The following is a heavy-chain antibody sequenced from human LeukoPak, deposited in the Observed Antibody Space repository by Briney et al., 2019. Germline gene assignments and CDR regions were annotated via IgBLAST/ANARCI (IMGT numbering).Heavy chain of an antibody. D-gene: IGHD3-9*01. CDR2: ISGSGGSP. CDR3: AKRVYDILTGCDY. J-gene: IGHJ4*02. V-gene: IGHV3-23*01. CDR1: GFTFSSYA. Sequence: GGSLRLSCAASGFTFSSYAMSWVRQAPGKGLEWVSPISGSGGSPYYADSVKGRFTIPRDNSKNTLYLQMNSLRAEDTAVYYCAKRVYDILTGCDYWGQGTLVTVSS.